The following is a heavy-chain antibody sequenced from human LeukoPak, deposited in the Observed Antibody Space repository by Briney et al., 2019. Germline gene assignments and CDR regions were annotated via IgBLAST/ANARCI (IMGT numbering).Heavy chain of an antibody. V-gene: IGHV4-61*01. J-gene: IGHJ6*03. CDR1: GGSISSSSYY. D-gene: IGHD6-19*01. CDR3: ARDRSVAGTYYYYMDV. CDR2: IYYSGST. Sequence: SETLSLTCTVSGGSISSSSYYWSWIRQPPGKGLEWIGYIYYSGSTNYNPSLKSRVTISVDTSKNQFSLKLSSVTAADTAVYYCARDRSVAGTYYYYMDVWGKGTTVTISS.